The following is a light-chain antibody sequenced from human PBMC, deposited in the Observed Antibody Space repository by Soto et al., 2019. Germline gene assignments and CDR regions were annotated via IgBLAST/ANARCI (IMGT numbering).Light chain of an antibody. CDR3: QQYNNWPPWT. J-gene: IGKJ1*01. Sequence: ERVMTQSPATLSVSPGERATLSCRASQSVLSNLAWYQQKPGQAPRLLIHGASTRATDIPARFSGSGSGTEFTLTISSLQSEDSAIYYCQQYNNWPPWTFGQGTKVDIK. V-gene: IGKV3-15*01. CDR1: QSVLSN. CDR2: GAS.